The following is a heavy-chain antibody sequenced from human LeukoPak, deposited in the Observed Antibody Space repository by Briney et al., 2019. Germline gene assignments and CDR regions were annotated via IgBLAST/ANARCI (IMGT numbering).Heavy chain of an antibody. J-gene: IGHJ5*02. D-gene: IGHD6-13*01. CDR1: GYTFTGYY. CDR2: INPNSGGT. Sequence: ASVKVSCKASGYTFTGYYMHWVRQAPGQGLERMGWINPNSGGTNYAQKFQGRVTMTRDTSISTAYMELSSLRSEDTAVYYCARGRLRYSCSWYSGGNNWFDPWGQGTLVTVSS. V-gene: IGHV1-2*02. CDR3: ARGRLRYSCSWYSGGNNWFDP.